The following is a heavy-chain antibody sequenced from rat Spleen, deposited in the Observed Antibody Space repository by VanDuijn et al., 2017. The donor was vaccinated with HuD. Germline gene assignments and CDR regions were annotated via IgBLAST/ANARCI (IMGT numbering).Heavy chain of an antibody. D-gene: IGHD1-11*01. J-gene: IGHJ2*01. CDR3: TRYLY. V-gene: IGHV5-20*01. CDR2: ISYDGSST. Sequence: EVQLVESGGGLVQTGRSMKLSCAASGFTFSNYDMAWVRQAPTKGLEWVASISYDGSSTYYRDSVKGRFTISRDNAKSTLYLQMDSLRSEDTASYYCTRYLYWGQGVMVTVSS. CDR1: GFTFSNYD.